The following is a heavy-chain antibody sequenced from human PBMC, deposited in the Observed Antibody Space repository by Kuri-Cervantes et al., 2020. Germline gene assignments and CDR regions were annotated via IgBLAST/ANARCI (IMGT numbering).Heavy chain of an antibody. CDR3: AKNAHKSGCSSTWLNWYFDL. Sequence: GGSLRLSCAASGFTFDDYALHWVRRAPGKGLEWVSGISWNSGSIGYADSVKGRFTISRDNAKNSLYLQMNSLRAEDTALYYCAKNAHKSGCSSTWLNWYFDLWGRGTLVTVSS. V-gene: IGHV3-9*01. J-gene: IGHJ2*01. CDR1: GFTFDDYA. D-gene: IGHD6-13*01. CDR2: ISWNSGSI.